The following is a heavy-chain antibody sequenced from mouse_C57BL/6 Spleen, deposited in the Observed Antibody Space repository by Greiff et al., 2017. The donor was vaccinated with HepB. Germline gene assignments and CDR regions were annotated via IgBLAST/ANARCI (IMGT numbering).Heavy chain of an antibody. Sequence: QVQLQQPGAELVKPGASVKMSCKASGYTFTSYWITWVKQRPGQGLEWIGDIYPGSGSTNYNEKFKSKATLTVDTSSSTAYMQLSSLTSADSAVYYCARRIYYYAMNYWGQGTAVTVSS. CDR1: GYTFTSYW. CDR2: IYPGSGST. CDR3: ARRIYYYAMNY. J-gene: IGHJ4*01. V-gene: IGHV1-55*01.